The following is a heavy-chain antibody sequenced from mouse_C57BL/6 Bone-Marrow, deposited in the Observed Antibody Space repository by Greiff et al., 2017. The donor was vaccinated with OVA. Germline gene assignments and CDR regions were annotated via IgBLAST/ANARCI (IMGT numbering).Heavy chain of an antibody. CDR3: AFTTVVAENWYFDV. V-gene: IGHV1-19*01. D-gene: IGHD1-1*01. CDR2: INPYNGGT. CDR1: GYTFTDYY. J-gene: IGHJ1*03. Sequence: VQLQQPGTELVKPGASVKMSCKASGYTFTDYYMNWVKQSHGKSLEWIGVINPYNGGTSYNQKFKGKATLTVDKSSSTAYMELNSLTSEDSAVYYCAFTTVVAENWYFDVWGTGTTVTVSS.